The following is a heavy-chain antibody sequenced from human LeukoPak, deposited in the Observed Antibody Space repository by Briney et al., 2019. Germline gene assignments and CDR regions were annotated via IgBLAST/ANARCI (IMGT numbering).Heavy chain of an antibody. CDR1: GFTVSSNY. V-gene: IGHV3-53*01. CDR3: ARGAGGGWYYFDC. CDR2: MHSGGGT. J-gene: IGHJ4*02. Sequence: PGGSLRLSCAASGFTVSSNYMSWVRQAPGKGLEWVSIMHSGGGTYYADSVKGRFTISRDNSRNTLYLQMNSLRAEDTAVYYCARGAGGGWYYFDCGAQGTLVTVSS. D-gene: IGHD6-19*01.